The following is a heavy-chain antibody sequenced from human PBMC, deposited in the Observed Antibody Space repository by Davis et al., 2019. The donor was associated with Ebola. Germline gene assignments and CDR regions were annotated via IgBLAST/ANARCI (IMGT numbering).Heavy chain of an antibody. CDR2: INSDGSST. V-gene: IGHV3-74*01. Sequence: HTGGSLRLSCAASGFTFSSYWMHWVRQAPGKGLVWVSRINSDGSSTSYADSVKGRFTISRDNAKNTLYLQMNSLRAEDTAVYYCAYSSGYSGYDYYYGMDVWGQGTTVTVSS. D-gene: IGHD5-12*01. CDR1: GFTFSSYW. J-gene: IGHJ6*02. CDR3: AYSSGYSGYDYYYGMDV.